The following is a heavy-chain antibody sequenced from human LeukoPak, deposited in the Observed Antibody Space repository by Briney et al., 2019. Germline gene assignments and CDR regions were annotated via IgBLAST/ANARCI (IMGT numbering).Heavy chain of an antibody. CDR1: GGSISSYY. V-gene: IGHV4-59*08. CDR3: ARVVRRSRKRCDAFDI. D-gene: IGHD1-14*01. CDR2: IYYSGST. J-gene: IGHJ3*02. Sequence: SETLSLTCTVSGGSISSYYWSWIRQPPGKGLEWIGYIYYSGSTNYNPSLKSRVTISVDTSKNQFSLKLSSVTAADTAVYYCARVVRRSRKRCDAFDIWGQGTMVTVSS.